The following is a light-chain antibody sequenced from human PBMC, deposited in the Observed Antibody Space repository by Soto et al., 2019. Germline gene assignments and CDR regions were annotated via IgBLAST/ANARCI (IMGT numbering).Light chain of an antibody. Sequence: DIQMTQSPTSLSSCRWDTATTSCRASQTVSSYLNWYQQQPGKAPKLLIYSASTLQTGVPSRFSGSGFGTDYTLTISSLQPADFATYYCQQTFKTPHTFGQGTKVDIK. CDR1: QTVSSY. V-gene: IGKV1-39*01. CDR2: SAS. J-gene: IGKJ2*01. CDR3: QQTFKTPHT.